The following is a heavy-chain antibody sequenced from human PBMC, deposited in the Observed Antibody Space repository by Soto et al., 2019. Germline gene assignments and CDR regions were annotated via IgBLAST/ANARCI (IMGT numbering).Heavy chain of an antibody. Sequence: ASVKVSCEASGYSFTSYDINWVRQATGQGLEWMGWMNPNSGKTGYAQKFQGRVSMTMNTSISTAYMELNSLRSEDTAVYYCARAKVVLIQNDYWGQGTLVTVSS. CDR2: MNPNSGKT. D-gene: IGHD3-22*01. CDR3: ARAKVVLIQNDY. V-gene: IGHV1-8*01. J-gene: IGHJ4*02. CDR1: GYSFTSYD.